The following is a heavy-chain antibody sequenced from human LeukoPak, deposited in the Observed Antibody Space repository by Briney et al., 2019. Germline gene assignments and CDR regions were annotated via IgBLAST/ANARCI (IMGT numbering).Heavy chain of an antibody. V-gene: IGHV3-21*04. CDR3: ARDRYSSGWYRGDLDY. Sequence: GGSLRLSCGASGFTLSSYSMNWVRQAPGKGLEWVASISSSSSYIHYADSVKGRFTTSRDNAKNSLYLRMNSLRAEDTALYYCARDRYSSGWYRGDLDYWGQGTLVTVSS. CDR2: ISSSSSYI. CDR1: GFTLSSYS. J-gene: IGHJ4*02. D-gene: IGHD6-19*01.